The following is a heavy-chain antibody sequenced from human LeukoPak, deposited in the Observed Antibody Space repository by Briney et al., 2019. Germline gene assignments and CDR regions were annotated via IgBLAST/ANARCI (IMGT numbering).Heavy chain of an antibody. CDR2: IYYSGST. J-gene: IGHJ3*02. CDR1: GGSISSYY. D-gene: IGHD3-16*01. Sequence: SETLSLXCTVSGGSISSYYWSWIRQPPGKGLEWIGYIYYSGSTNYNPSLKSRVTISVDTSKNQFSLKLSSVTAADMAVYYCARITVGGAFDIWGQGTMVTVSS. CDR3: ARITVGGAFDI. V-gene: IGHV4-59*01.